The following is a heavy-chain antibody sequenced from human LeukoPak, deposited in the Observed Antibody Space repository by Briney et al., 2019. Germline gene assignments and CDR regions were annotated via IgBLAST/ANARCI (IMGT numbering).Heavy chain of an antibody. CDR3: AKGDSSWYLGY. D-gene: IGHD6-13*01. CDR2: ISGSGGST. J-gene: IGHJ4*02. CDR1: GFILSSYA. V-gene: IGHV3-23*01. Sequence: PGGSLRLSCAASGFILSSYAMSWVRQAPGKGLEWVSVISGSGGSTYYADSVKGRFTISRDNSKNTLYLQMNSLRAEDTAVYYCAKGDSSWYLGYWGQGTLVTVSS.